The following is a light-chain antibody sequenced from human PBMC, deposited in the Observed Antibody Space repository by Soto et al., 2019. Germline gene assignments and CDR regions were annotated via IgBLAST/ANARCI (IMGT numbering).Light chain of an antibody. J-gene: IGKJ5*01. V-gene: IGKV3-20*01. CDR2: GAS. CDR3: QHYVSPPIT. Sequence: EIVLTHSPGTLSLSPWERATLSCRASQSVTSNYLAWYQQKPGQAPRLLVYGASSRATGISDRFSGSGSGTDFTLTISRLEPEDFAVYYCQHYVSPPITFGQGTRLEI. CDR1: QSVTSNY.